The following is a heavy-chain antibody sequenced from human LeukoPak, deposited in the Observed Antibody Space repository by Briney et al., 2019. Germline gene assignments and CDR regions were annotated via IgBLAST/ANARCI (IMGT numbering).Heavy chain of an antibody. CDR1: GFTFSSYG. CDR2: IWYDGSNK. Sequence: GRSLRLSCAASGFTFSSYGMHWVRQAPGKGLEWVAVIWYDGSNKYYADSVKGRFTISRDNSKNTLYLLLNSLRAEDTAVYYCARDWGYSSSWHDAFDIWGQGTMVTVSS. CDR3: ARDWGYSSSWHDAFDI. V-gene: IGHV3-33*01. D-gene: IGHD6-13*01. J-gene: IGHJ3*02.